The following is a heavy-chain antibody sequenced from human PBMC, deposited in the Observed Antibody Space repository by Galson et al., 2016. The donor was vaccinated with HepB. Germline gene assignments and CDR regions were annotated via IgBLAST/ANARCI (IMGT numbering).Heavy chain of an antibody. CDR1: GDSVSSKSAA. CDR3: ARGHLVVPFSFYFDY. Sequence: CAISGDSVSSKSAAWNWIRHSPSRGLEWLGRTYHTSNWYSDYAVSVKSRITINPDTSKNQFYLQLNSVTPEDTAVYYCARGHLVVPFSFYFDYWGQGSLVTVSS. D-gene: IGHD2-15*01. J-gene: IGHJ4*02. V-gene: IGHV6-1*01. CDR2: TYHTSNWYS.